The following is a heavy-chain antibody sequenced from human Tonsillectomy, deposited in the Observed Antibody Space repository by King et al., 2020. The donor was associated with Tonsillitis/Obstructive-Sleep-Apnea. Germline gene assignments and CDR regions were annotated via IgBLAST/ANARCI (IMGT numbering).Heavy chain of an antibody. J-gene: IGHJ3*02. CDR3: TRFYGSGSYYRANDAFDI. CDR1: GFTFGDYA. Sequence: VQLVQSGGGLVKPGRSLRLSCTASGFTFGDYAISWFRQAPGKGPEWVGFIRSKAYGGTTEYAASVKGRFTISRDDSKSIAYLQMNSLKTEDTAVYYCTRFYGSGSYYRANDAFDIWGQGTMVTVSS. D-gene: IGHD3-10*01. V-gene: IGHV3-49*05. CDR2: IRSKAYGGTT.